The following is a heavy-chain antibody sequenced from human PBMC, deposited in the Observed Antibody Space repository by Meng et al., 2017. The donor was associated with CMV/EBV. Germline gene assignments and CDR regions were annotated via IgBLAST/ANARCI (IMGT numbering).Heavy chain of an antibody. D-gene: IGHD1-1*01. J-gene: IGHJ4*02. V-gene: IGHV3-30*04. CDR3: ERFPITYPPAGLDW. Sequence: GESLKISCEASGFTYTNYAMHWVRQAPGKGPEWVTNISFDGRIKYYADSVRGRLTISRANSKNTLYLHMDNLRPAATAVYYCERFPITYPPAGLDWWGQGTLVTVSS. CDR1: GFTYTNYA. CDR2: ISFDGRIK.